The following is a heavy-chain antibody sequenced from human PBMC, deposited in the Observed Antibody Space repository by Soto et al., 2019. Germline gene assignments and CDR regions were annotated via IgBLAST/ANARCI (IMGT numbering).Heavy chain of an antibody. J-gene: IGHJ4*02. Sequence: EVQLLESGGDLVQPGGSLRLSCAASRFTFSSNAMSWVRQAPGKGLEWVSVITNTGGDTLYADSVKGRFTISRDNSKNTLYLQMNSLRAEDTAIYYCARASGESYPGSRVFDSWGQGTRVTVSS. V-gene: IGHV3-23*01. CDR1: RFTFSSNA. D-gene: IGHD3-10*01. CDR3: ARASGESYPGSRVFDS. CDR2: ITNTGGDT.